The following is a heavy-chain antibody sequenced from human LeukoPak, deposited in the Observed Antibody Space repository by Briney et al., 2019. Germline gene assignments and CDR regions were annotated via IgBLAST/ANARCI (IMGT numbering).Heavy chain of an antibody. J-gene: IGHJ4*02. D-gene: IGHD3-22*01. CDR2: MNPNTGNT. CDR3: AKVSRDNSGYSPFDN. CDR1: GYIFTNYD. Sequence: GASVKVSCKTSGYIFTNYDINWLRQASGQGLEWMGWMNPNTGNTGYAQKFRGRVTMTRNTSISTAYMDLSNLKSEDTAVYYCAKVSRDNSGYSPFDNWGQGTLVTVSS. V-gene: IGHV1-8*01.